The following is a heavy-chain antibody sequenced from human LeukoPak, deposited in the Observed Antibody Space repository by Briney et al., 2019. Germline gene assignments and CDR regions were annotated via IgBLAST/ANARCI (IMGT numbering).Heavy chain of an antibody. D-gene: IGHD2-15*01. CDR1: GGSISSYY. CDR3: ASGVVVAATPYYFDY. V-gene: IGHV4-59*08. J-gene: IGHJ4*02. CDR2: IYYSGST. Sequence: SETLSLTCTVSGGSISSYYWSWIRQPPGKGLEWFGYIYYSGSTNYNPSLKSRVTISVDTSKNQFSLKLSSVTAADTAVYYCASGVVVAATPYYFDYWGQGTLVTVSS.